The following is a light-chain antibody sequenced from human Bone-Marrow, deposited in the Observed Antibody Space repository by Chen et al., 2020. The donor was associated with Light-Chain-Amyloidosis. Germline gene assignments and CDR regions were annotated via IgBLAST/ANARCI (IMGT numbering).Light chain of an antibody. CDR1: QSVLYSSNNQNY. J-gene: IGKJ3*01. V-gene: IGKV4-1*01. CDR2: FAS. Sequence: DIVMTQSPDSLALSLGERATINCKSSQSVLYSSNNQNYLTWYQQKPGQPPKLLIYFASTRESGVPDLFSGSGSGTDFTLTISSLQAEDVAVYYCQQYYNIPFTFGTGTKVDIK. CDR3: QQYYNIPFT.